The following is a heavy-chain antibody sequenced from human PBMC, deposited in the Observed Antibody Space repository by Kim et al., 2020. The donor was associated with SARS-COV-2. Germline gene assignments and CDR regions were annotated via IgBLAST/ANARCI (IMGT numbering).Heavy chain of an antibody. CDR3: ARGQYAAAATDY. V-gene: IGHV4-34*01. D-gene: IGHD6-13*01. Sequence: NYNPSLKSRVTISVDTSKNQFSLKLSSVTAADTAVYYCARGQYAAAATDYWGQGTLVTVSS. J-gene: IGHJ4*02.